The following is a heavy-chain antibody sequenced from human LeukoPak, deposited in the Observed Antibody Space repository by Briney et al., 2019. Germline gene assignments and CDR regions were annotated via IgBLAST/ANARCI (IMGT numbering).Heavy chain of an antibody. D-gene: IGHD1-26*01. J-gene: IGHJ5*02. CDR2: INHSGST. Sequence: SETLSLTCAVYGGSFSGYYWSWIRNPPGKGLEWIGEINHSGSTNYNPSLKSRVTISVDTSKNQFSLKLSSVTAADTAVYYCARGRGGSYYSWFDPWGQGTLVTVSS. V-gene: IGHV4-34*01. CDR1: GGSFSGYY. CDR3: ARGRGGSYYSWFDP.